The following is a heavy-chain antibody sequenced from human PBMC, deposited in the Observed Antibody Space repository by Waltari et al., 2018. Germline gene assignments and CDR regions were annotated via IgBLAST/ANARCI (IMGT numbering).Heavy chain of an antibody. J-gene: IGHJ4*02. CDR3: VTDRGNFDY. V-gene: IGHV3-15*01. Sequence: EVQLVESGGGLVQPGGALRGSCVVSGFSTLPCQSAYMSWVRQAPTGGREWIGRIKTNSEGATTEFAAPLKGRFSISRDDSKKTLYLQLSSLEKDDTAVYYCVTDRGNFDYWGQGTLVTVSS. D-gene: IGHD6-25*01. CDR1: GFSTLPCQSAY. CDR2: IKTNSEGATT.